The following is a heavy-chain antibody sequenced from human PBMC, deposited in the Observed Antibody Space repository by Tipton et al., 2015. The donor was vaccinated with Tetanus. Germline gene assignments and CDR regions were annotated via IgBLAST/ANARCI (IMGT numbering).Heavy chain of an antibody. J-gene: IGHJ4*02. CDR1: TDTFSNYY. CDR2: INPTDSST. Sequence: QLVQSGAEVKKPGASVKVSCKAPTDTFSNYYMHWVRQAPGQGLEWVGLINPTDSSTDYAQKLQGRITLTRDTSTSTVYMQLSSLRSEDTAVYYCAREGTVQAAPGKHFDYWGQGTLVTVSS. V-gene: IGHV1-46*04. D-gene: IGHD3/OR15-3a*01. CDR3: AREGTVQAAPGKHFDY.